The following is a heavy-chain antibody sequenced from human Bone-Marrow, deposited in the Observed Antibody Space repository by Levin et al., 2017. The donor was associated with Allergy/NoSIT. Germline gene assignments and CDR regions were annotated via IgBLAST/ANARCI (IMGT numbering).Heavy chain of an antibody. CDR3: ARTGIAAAGNDY. Sequence: SVKVSCKASGGTFSSYAISWVRQAPGQGLEWMGGIIPIFGTANYAQKFQGRVTITADESTSTAYMELSSLGSEDTAVYYCARTGIAAAGNDYWGQGTLVTVSS. CDR1: GGTFSSYA. J-gene: IGHJ4*02. V-gene: IGHV1-69*13. D-gene: IGHD6-13*01. CDR2: IIPIFGTA.